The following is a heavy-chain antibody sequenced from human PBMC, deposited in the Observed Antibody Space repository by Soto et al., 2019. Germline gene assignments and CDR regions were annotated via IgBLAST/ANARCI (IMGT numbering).Heavy chain of an antibody. CDR1: GFTFSSYA. CDR3: AKGARRWFGELLYWFDP. Sequence: EVQLLESGGGLVQPGGSLRLSCAASGFTFSSYAMSWVRQAPGKGLEWVSAISGSGGSTYYADSVKGRFTISRDNSKNTLYLEMDRLRAEDTGVYYCAKGARRWFGELLYWFDPWGQGTLVTVSS. J-gene: IGHJ5*02. D-gene: IGHD3-10*01. CDR2: ISGSGGST. V-gene: IGHV3-23*01.